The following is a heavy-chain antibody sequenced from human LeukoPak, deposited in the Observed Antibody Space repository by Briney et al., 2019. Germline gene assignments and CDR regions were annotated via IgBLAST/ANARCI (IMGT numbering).Heavy chain of an antibody. CDR2: ISYDGDNK. D-gene: IGHD3-10*01. Sequence: GGSLRLSCAASGFTFSSYGTHWVRQAPGKGLEWVAVISYDGDNKYFADSVKGRFAISRDNSKNTLYLQMNSLRGEDTAVYYCAKGSTGELFSDYWGQGTLVTVSS. CDR1: GFTFSSYG. J-gene: IGHJ4*02. V-gene: IGHV3-30*18. CDR3: AKGSTGELFSDY.